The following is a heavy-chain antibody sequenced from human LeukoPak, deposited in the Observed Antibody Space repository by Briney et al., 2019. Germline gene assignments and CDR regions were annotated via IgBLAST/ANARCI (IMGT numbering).Heavy chain of an antibody. J-gene: IGHJ6*02. CDR2: ISDSSSLT. CDR3: AKVIRGGYGMDV. D-gene: IGHD3-10*01. CDR1: GFTFSSSG. V-gene: IGHV3-48*02. Sequence: GGSLRLSCAASGFTFSSSGMNWVRQAPGQGLEWVSYISDSSSLTYYADSVKGRFTISRDNAKNSLSLQLNSLRDEDTAVYFCAKVIRGGYGMDVWGQGTTVTVSS.